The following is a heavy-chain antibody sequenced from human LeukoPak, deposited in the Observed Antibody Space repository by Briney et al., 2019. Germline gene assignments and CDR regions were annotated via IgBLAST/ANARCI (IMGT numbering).Heavy chain of an antibody. J-gene: IGHJ4*02. CDR1: GNYW. V-gene: IGHV3-74*01. CDR3: VSFYETY. D-gene: IGHD2/OR15-2a*01. CDR2: INSDGSWT. Sequence: GGSLRHSCATSGNYWMHWVRQAPGKGLVWVSHINSDGSWTSYADSVKGRFTISKDNAKNTVYLQMNSLRAEDTAVYYCVSFYETYWGRGTLVTVSS.